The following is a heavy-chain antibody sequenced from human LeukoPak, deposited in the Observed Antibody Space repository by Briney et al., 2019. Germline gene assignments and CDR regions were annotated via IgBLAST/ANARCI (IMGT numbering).Heavy chain of an antibody. CDR2: IKQDGRET. CDR1: EFTFSNYW. D-gene: IGHD3-3*01. CDR3: AREFFPGDDFWSGYQGYDYYYMDV. Sequence: HHGGSLRLSCAASEFTFSNYWRSGVRQAPGKGLEWVANIKQDGRETYYVDSVKGRFTISRDNAKNSLYLQMNSLTAEDTAVYYCAREFFPGDDFWSGYQGYDYYYMDVWGKGTTVTVSS. V-gene: IGHV3-7*01. J-gene: IGHJ6*03.